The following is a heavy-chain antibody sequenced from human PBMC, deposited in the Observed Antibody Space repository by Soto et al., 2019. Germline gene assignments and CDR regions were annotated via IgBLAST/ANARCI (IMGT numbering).Heavy chain of an antibody. CDR1: GFTFSCYA. V-gene: IGHV3-23*01. D-gene: IGHD2-2*01. CDR2: ISGSGGST. CDR3: AKDWIVAVTAATHY. J-gene: IGHJ4*02. Sequence: PWGSLGIACASFGFTFSCYAMSWVRQAPGKGLEWVSAISGSGGSTYYADSVKGRFTISRDNSKNTLYLQMNSLRAEDTAVYYRAKDWIVAVTAATHYWGRGTLVTRSS.